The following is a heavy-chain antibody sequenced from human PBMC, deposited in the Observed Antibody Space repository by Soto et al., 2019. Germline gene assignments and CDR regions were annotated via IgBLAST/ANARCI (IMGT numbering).Heavy chain of an antibody. Sequence: VQLVESGGDLVQPGGSLRLSCAASGFTSSTYWMSWVRQAPGKGLEWIGYIYYSGSTNYNPSLKSRVTISVDTSKNQFSLKLNSVTAADTAVYYCARQPRGAATVTSVINWFDPWGQGALVTVSS. CDR3: ARQPRGAATVTSVINWFDP. CDR1: GFTSSTYW. V-gene: IGHV4-59*08. CDR2: IYYSGST. D-gene: IGHD4-17*01. J-gene: IGHJ5*02.